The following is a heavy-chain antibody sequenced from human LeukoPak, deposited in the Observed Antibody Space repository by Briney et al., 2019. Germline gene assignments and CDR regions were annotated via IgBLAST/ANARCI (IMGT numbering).Heavy chain of an antibody. V-gene: IGHV3-49*03. CDR2: IRGKAYGGTT. D-gene: IGHD3-3*01. CDR3: AKHIYGVVSIQQ. CDR1: GFTFGDYV. J-gene: IGHJ1*01. Sequence: GGSLRLSCTASGFTFGDYVMSWFRQAPGKGLEWVGFIRGKAYGGTTEYAASVKGRFTISRDDSKSIAYLQMNSLKTEDTAVYYCAKHIYGVVSIQQWGQGTLVIVSS.